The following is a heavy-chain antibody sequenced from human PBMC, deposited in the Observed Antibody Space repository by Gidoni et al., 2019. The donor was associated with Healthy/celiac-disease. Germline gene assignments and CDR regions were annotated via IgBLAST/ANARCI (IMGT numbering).Heavy chain of an antibody. J-gene: IGHJ4*02. V-gene: IGHV3-30*18. CDR2: ISYYGINK. CDR3: AKTRGVRGRVTALPDY. CDR1: GFTVSSYG. D-gene: IGHD2-21*02. Sequence: QVQLVESGGGVVQPGRSLRRSCAASGFTVSSYGMHWVRQAPGKGLAWVAVISYYGINKYYAAPVKGRFTISRDNSKNTLYLQINSLRAEYTSVYYCAKTRGVRGRVTALPDYWGQGTLVTVSS.